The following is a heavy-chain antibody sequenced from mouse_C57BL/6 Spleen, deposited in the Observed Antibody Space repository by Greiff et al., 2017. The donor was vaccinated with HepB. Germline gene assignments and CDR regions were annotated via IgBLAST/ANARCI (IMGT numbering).Heavy chain of an antibody. CDR1: GFTFSDYG. Sequence: DVQLVESGGGLVKPGGSLKLSCAASGFTFSDYGMHWVRQAPEKGLEWVAYISSGSSTIYYADTVKGRFTISRDNAKNTLFLQMTSLRSEDTARYSCSRRNYDYDDYWGQGTTLTVSS. D-gene: IGHD2-4*01. J-gene: IGHJ2*01. CDR2: ISSGSSTI. V-gene: IGHV5-17*01. CDR3: SRRNYDYDDY.